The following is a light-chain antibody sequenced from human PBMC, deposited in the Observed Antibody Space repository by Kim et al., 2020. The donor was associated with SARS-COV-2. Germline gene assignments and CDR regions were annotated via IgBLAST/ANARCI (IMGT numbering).Light chain of an antibody. CDR1: QSISTW. Sequence: SASVGDRVTITCRASQSISTWLAWYHQKPGKVPNLLIYKASTLQTGVPSRFSGTGSGTQFTLTISSLQPDDSGTYYCQQYNTLSNFGGGTRVEIK. CDR3: QQYNTLSN. J-gene: IGKJ4*01. CDR2: KAS. V-gene: IGKV1-5*03.